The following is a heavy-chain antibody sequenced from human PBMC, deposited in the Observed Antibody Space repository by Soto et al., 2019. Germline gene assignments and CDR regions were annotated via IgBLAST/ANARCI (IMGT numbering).Heavy chain of an antibody. CDR1: GGTFSSYA. J-gene: IGHJ6*02. CDR2: IIPIFGTA. CDR3: ARVGASVYYYYGMDV. V-gene: IGHV1-69*01. Sequence: QVQLVQSGAEEKKPGSSVKVSCKASGGTFSSYAISWVLQAPGQGLEWMGGIIPIFGTANYAQKFQGRVTITADESTSTVYMELSSLRSEDTAVYYCARVGASVYYYYGMDVWRQGTTLTVSS. D-gene: IGHD1-26*01.